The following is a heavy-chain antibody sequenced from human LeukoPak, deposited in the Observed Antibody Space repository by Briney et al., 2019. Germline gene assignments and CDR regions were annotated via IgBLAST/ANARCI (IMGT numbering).Heavy chain of an antibody. J-gene: IGHJ4*02. D-gene: IGHD6-13*01. Sequence: PGRSLRLSCAASGFSLRNHAMHWVRQAPGKGLEWVAVISYDGSDKYYADSMKGRFTISRDNSKNTLYLQMNSLRPEDTAMYYCTRESGIGYSSTWQHFDSWGRGTLVTVSS. V-gene: IGHV3-30-3*01. CDR3: TRESGIGYSSTWQHFDS. CDR2: ISYDGSDK. CDR1: GFSLRNHA.